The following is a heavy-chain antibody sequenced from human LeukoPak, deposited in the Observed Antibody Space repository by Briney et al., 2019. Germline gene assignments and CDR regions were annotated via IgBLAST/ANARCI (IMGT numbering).Heavy chain of an antibody. CDR1: GFTFSNYR. D-gene: IGHD6-19*01. V-gene: IGHV3-48*02. J-gene: IGHJ4*02. CDR2: SNAAGSPV. CDR3: ARDRSLSVAGTFDF. Sequence: PGGSLRLTCTGSGFTFSNYRMNWVRQAPGKGLEWISYSNAAGSPVSYAESVQGRFTISRDNAKNSLYLEMNSLRDDDTAVYYCARDRSLSVAGTFDFWGQGSLVTVS.